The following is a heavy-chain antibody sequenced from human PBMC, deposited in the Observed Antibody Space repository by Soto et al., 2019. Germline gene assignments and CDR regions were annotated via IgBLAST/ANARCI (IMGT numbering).Heavy chain of an antibody. D-gene: IGHD3-3*01. V-gene: IGHV3-7*03. Sequence: EVQVVESGGGLVQPGGSLRLSCTASGFTFSTYWMTWVRQAPGKGLEWVANINQDGSEKYYADSVKGRFTISRDNTKNSLYLQMNSLRVEHTAVYYCATAPQFYDFWSGYYRSGDLKLYFDSWGQGTLVTVSS. CDR2: INQDGSEK. CDR3: ATAPQFYDFWSGYYRSGDLKLYFDS. J-gene: IGHJ4*02. CDR1: GFTFSTYW.